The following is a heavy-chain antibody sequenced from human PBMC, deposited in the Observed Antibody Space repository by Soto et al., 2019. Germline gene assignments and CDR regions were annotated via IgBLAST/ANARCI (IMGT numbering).Heavy chain of an antibody. CDR1: GFTFSSYG. D-gene: IGHD6-13*01. V-gene: IGHV3-30*18. Sequence: QVQLVESGGGEVQPGRSLRLSCAASGFTFSSYGMHWVRQAPGKGLEWVAVISYDGSNKYYADSVKGRFTISRDNSKNTLYLQMNSLRAEDTAVYYCAKIAAATPVDYWGQGTLVTVSS. J-gene: IGHJ4*02. CDR3: AKIAAATPVDY. CDR2: ISYDGSNK.